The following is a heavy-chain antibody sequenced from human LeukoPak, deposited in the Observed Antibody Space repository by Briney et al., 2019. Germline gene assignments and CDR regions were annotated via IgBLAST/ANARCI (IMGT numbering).Heavy chain of an antibody. CDR1: GFTFSGSA. J-gene: IGHJ4*02. D-gene: IGHD3-22*01. Sequence: GGSLRLSCAASGFTFSGSAMHWVRQASGKGLEWFGRIRSKANSYATAYAAAVKGRFTISRDDSKNTAYLQMNSLKTEDTAVYYCTTRNYYDSSGHDYWGQGTLVTVSS. CDR2: IRSKANSYAT. V-gene: IGHV3-73*01. CDR3: TTRNYYDSSGHDY.